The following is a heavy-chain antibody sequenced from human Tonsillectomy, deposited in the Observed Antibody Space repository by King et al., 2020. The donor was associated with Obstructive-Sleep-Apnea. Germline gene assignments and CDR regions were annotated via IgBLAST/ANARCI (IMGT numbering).Heavy chain of an antibody. J-gene: IGHJ4*02. CDR3: ARHPGGEYYFDF. D-gene: IGHD3-10*01. CDR1: GYSFTTYW. V-gene: IGHV5-10-1*03. CDR2: IDPSDSYT. Sequence: QLVQSGAEVKKPGESLRISCKGSGYSFTTYWISWVRQMPGKGLEWMGRIDPSDSYTNYSPSFQGHVTISADKSISTAYLQCGSLKASDTAMYYCARHPGGEYYFDFWGQATLVTVSS.